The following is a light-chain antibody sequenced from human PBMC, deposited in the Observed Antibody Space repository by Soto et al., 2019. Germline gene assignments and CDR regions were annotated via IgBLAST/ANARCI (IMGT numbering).Light chain of an antibody. Sequence: QSVLTQPPSVSAAPGQKVTISCSGSSSSIGNNYVSWYQQFPGTAPKLLIYGDDKRPSGIPDRFSGSKSGTSATLGITGLQTVDEAVYYCGSWDGSLNAVLFGGGTKLTVL. CDR2: GDD. CDR1: SSSIGNNY. V-gene: IGLV1-51*02. CDR3: GSWDGSLNAVL. J-gene: IGLJ2*01.